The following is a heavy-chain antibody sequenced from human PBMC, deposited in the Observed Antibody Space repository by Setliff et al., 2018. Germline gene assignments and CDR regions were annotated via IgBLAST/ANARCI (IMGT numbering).Heavy chain of an antibody. V-gene: IGHV2-5*02. CDR1: GFSLSTSGVG. CDR3: YMELSSLRSEDTAVYYCAREVRGVIDY. Sequence: SGPTLVNPTQTLTLTCTFSGFSLSTSGVGVGWIRQPPGKALEWLALIYWDDDKHYSPSLKSRLTITKDTSKNQVVLTMTNMDPVDTSASTAYMELSSLRSEDTAVYYCAREVRGVIDYWGQGTLVTVSS. CDR2: IYWDDDK. D-gene: IGHD3-10*01. J-gene: IGHJ4*02.